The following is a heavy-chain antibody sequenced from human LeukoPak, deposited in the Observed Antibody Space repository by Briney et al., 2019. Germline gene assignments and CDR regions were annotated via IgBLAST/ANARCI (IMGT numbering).Heavy chain of an antibody. D-gene: IGHD2-2*01. CDR1: GGTFSSYA. Sequence: ASVKVSCKASGGTFSSYAISWVRQAPGQGLEWMGGTIPIFGTANYAQRFQGRVTITADESTSTAYMELSSLRSEDTAVYYCARTYCSSTSCYHFDYWGQGTLVTVSS. J-gene: IGHJ4*02. CDR3: ARTYCSSTSCYHFDY. V-gene: IGHV1-69*01. CDR2: TIPIFGTA.